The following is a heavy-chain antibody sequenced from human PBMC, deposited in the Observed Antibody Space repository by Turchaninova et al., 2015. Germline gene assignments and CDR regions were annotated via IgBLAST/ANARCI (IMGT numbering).Heavy chain of an antibody. CDR2: IHHSGST. Sequence: QVQLQESGPGLVKPSATLSLTCAVSGYSISSGYSWGWLRPPPGKGLEWIGIIHHSGSTYYNPSLKSRVTISVDTSKNQFSLKLSSVSAADTAVYYCARGAFEIWGQGTMVTVSS. J-gene: IGHJ3*02. CDR1: GYSISSGYS. CDR3: ARGAFEI. V-gene: IGHV4-38-2*01.